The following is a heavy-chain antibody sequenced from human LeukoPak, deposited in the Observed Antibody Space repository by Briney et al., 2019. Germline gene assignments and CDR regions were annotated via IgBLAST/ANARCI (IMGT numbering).Heavy chain of an antibody. CDR3: ARDKGAVTVTTFHY. CDR1: GFTFSSYW. CDR2: IKQDGSEK. Sequence: PGGSLRLSCAASGFTFSSYWMSWVRQAPGKGLEWVANIKQDGSEKYYVDSVKGRFTISRDNAKNSLYLQMNSLRAEDTAVYYCARDKGAVTVTTFHYWGQGTLVTVSS. D-gene: IGHD4-17*01. V-gene: IGHV3-7*01. J-gene: IGHJ4*02.